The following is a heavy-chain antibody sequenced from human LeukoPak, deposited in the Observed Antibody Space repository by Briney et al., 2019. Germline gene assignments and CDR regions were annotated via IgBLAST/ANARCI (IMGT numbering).Heavy chain of an antibody. J-gene: IGHJ6*03. CDR1: GGSISSGSYY. Sequence: SETLSLTCTVSGGSISSGSYYWSWIRQPAGKGLEWIGRIYTSGSTNYNPSLKSRVTISVDTSKNQFSLKLSSVTAADTAVYYCARTSYDFWSGYLLYYMDVWGKGTTVTVSS. CDR2: IYTSGST. D-gene: IGHD3-3*01. CDR3: ARTSYDFWSGYLLYYMDV. V-gene: IGHV4-61*02.